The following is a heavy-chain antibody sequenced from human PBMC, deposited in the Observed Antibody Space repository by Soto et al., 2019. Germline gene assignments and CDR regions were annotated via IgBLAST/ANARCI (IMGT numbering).Heavy chain of an antibody. V-gene: IGHV3-23*03. CDR3: AKDRHPDGIWTFDY. J-gene: IGHJ4*02. CDR2: INQPGKQT. CDR1: GFIFSTYT. Sequence: GESLKISCAASGFIFSTYTMNWVRQVPGKGLEWVSGINQPGKQTWYADSVKGRFTISRDNSKNFLFLQMNSLRVEDTAVYYCAKDRHPDGIWTFDYWGQGAPVTVSS. D-gene: IGHD3-9*01.